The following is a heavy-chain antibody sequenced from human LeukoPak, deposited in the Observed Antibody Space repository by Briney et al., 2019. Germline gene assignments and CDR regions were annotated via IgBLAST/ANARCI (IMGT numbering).Heavy chain of an antibody. D-gene: IGHD2-15*01. CDR2: MNPNSGNT. CDR3: ARGAPGSYCSGGSCPYFDY. V-gene: IGHV1-8*01. J-gene: IGHJ4*02. Sequence: ASVKVSCKASAYTFTSYDINSVRQAPGQGLEWMGWMNPNSGNTGYARKFQGRVTMTRNTSISTAYMELSSLRSEDTAVYYCARGAPGSYCSGGSCPYFDYWGQGTLISVSS. CDR1: AYTFTSYD.